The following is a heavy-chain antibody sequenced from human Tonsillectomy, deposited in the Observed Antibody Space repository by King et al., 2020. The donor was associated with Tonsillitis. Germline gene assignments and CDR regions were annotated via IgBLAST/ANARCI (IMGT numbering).Heavy chain of an antibody. Sequence: VQLVESGGGVVQPGRSLRLSCAASGFTFSNYGMHWVRQAPGKGLEWVAVISYDGSNKYCADSVKGRFTISRDNSKNTLYLQMNSLRAEDTAVYYCARDQENWAYYYYYGMDVWGQGTTVTVSS. J-gene: IGHJ6*02. CDR2: ISYDGSNK. CDR1: GFTFSNYG. V-gene: IGHV3-33*05. D-gene: IGHD7-27*01. CDR3: ARDQENWAYYYYYGMDV.